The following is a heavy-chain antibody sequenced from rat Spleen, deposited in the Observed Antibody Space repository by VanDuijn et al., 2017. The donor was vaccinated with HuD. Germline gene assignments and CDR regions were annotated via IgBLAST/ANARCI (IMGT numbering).Heavy chain of an antibody. Sequence: EVQLVESGGGLVQPGRSLKLSCVASGFTFSDYGMNWIRQAPGKGLEWVAYISSSSGTIYYADTVKGRFTISRDNAKNTLYLQLSSLRSEDTATYYCVRPAGTVVPNWFVYWGQGTLVTVSS. J-gene: IGHJ3*01. D-gene: IGHD1-1*01. CDR1: GFTFSDYG. V-gene: IGHV5-34*01. CDR3: VRPAGTVVPNWFVY. CDR2: ISSSSGTI.